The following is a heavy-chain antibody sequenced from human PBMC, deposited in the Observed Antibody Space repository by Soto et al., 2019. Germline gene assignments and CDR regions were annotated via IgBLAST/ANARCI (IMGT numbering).Heavy chain of an antibody. J-gene: IGHJ5*02. V-gene: IGHV1-18*01. D-gene: IGHD2-2*01. CDR1: GYTFSNYG. CDR2: ISLYSDGT. Sequence: ASVKVSCKTSGYTFSNYGITWVRQAPGQPLEWLGWISLYSDGTNYAQKFQGRVSMTTDTSTTTAYMELRSLRSDDTAVYYCATVVPGAEAWFGPWGQGTLVTVSS. CDR3: ATVVPGAEAWFGP.